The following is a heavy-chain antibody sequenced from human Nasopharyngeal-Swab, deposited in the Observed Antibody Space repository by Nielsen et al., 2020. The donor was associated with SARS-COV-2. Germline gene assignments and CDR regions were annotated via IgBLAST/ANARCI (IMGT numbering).Heavy chain of an antibody. CDR3: ARDMYSGYDSSYYYYGMDV. J-gene: IGHJ6*02. CDR2: IKQDGSEK. CDR1: GFIFSYYW. Sequence: GASLKISCAASGFIFSYYWMSLVRPAPGKGLEWVANIKQDGSEKYYVDSVKGRFTISRDNAKNSLYMQMNRLRAEDTAVYYCARDMYSGYDSSYYYYGMDVWGQGTTVTVSS. D-gene: IGHD5-12*01. V-gene: IGHV3-7*01.